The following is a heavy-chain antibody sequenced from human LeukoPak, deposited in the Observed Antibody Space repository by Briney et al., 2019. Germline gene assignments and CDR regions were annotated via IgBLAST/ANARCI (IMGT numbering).Heavy chain of an antibody. CDR1: GFTFSSYS. V-gene: IGHV3-21*01. Sequence: GGSLRLSCAASGFTFSSYSMNWVRQAPGKGLEWVSSISSSSYIYYADSVKGRFTISRDNAKNSLYLQMNSLRAEDTAVYYCAKDLGGITMVRGTLGYWGQGTLVTVSS. D-gene: IGHD3-10*01. CDR3: AKDLGGITMVRGTLGY. CDR2: ISSSSYI. J-gene: IGHJ4*02.